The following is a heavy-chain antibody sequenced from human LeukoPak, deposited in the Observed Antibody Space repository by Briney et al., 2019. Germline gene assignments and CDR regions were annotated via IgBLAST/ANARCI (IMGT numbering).Heavy chain of an antibody. D-gene: IGHD2-21*02. V-gene: IGHV1-46*01. CDR3: ARIFNRCGGDCPSAFDI. Sequence: ASVKVSCKASGYTFTSYYMHWVRQAPGQGLEWMGIINPSGGSTSYAQKFQGRVTMTRDTSTSTVYMELSSLRSDDTAVYYCARIFNRCGGDCPSAFDIWGQGTMVTVSS. CDR2: INPSGGST. J-gene: IGHJ3*02. CDR1: GYTFTSYY.